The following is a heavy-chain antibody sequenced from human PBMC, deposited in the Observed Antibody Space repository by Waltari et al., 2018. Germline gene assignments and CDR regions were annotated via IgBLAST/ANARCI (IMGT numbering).Heavy chain of an antibody. D-gene: IGHD3-3*01. J-gene: IGHJ6*03. CDR2: ITHSGST. CDR3: ARGYYDFWSGYYRYYYYYYMDV. CDR1: GGSFSGYY. Sequence: QVQLQQWGAGLLKPSETLSLTCAVYGGSFSGYYWSWIRQPPGQGLAWIGEITHSGSTNYNPSLKRRVTIAVDTSKNQFSLKLSSVTAADTAVYYCARGYYDFWSGYYRYYYYYYMDVWGKGTTVTISS. V-gene: IGHV4-34*01.